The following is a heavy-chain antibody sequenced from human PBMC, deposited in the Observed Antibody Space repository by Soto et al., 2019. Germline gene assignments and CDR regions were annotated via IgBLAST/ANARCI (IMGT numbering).Heavy chain of an antibody. J-gene: IGHJ6*02. CDR2: IYWDDDK. D-gene: IGHD3-3*01. V-gene: IGHV2-5*02. Sequence: SGPTLVNPTQTLRLTCTFSGFSLSTSGVGVGWIRQPPGKALEWLALIYWDDDKRYSPSLKSRLTITKDTSKNQVVLTMTNMDPVDTATYYCAHSTSTRHYDFWSGPRPDVWGQGTTVTVSS. CDR3: AHSTSTRHYDFWSGPRPDV. CDR1: GFSLSTSGVG.